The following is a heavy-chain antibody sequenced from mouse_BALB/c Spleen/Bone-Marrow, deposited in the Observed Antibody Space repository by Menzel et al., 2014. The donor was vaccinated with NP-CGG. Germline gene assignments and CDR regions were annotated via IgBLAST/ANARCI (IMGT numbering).Heavy chain of an antibody. CDR2: IWGDGIT. Sequence: VKLVESGPGLVAPSQSLSITCTVSGFSLTVYGVNWVRQPPGKGLEWLGMIWGDGITDYNSAFKSRLSISKDDSKSQVFLKMNSLQTDDTAKYYRAREGNYFDYWGQGTTLTVSS. V-gene: IGHV2-6-7*01. J-gene: IGHJ2*01. CDR3: AREGNYFDY. CDR1: GFSLTVYG.